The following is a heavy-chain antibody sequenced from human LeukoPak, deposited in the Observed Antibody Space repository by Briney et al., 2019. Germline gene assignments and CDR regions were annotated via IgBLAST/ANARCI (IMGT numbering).Heavy chain of an antibody. CDR1: GRTFSSYA. CDR3: ARAATAMVPPYYYYYGMDV. Sequence: SGKVSCKASGRTFSSYAISWVRRAPGQGLGWMGGIIPFFGTANYAQKCQGRVTITADESTRTAYMELSSLRSEDTAVYYCARAATAMVPPYYYYYGMDVWGKGTTVTVSS. CDR2: IIPFFGTA. J-gene: IGHJ6*04. V-gene: IGHV1-69*01. D-gene: IGHD5-18*01.